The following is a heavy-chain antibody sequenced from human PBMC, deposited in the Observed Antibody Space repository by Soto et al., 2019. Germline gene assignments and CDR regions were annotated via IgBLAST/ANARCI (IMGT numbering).Heavy chain of an antibody. CDR3: ARGLSLADY. CDR1: GCTFSSYW. V-gene: IGHV3-7*04. Sequence: EVQLVESGGGLVQPGGSLRLSCAASGCTFSSYWMRWVRQAPGKGLEWVANIKPDGSEKYYVDSVKGRFTISRDNAKNSLNLQMNSLRAEDTAVYYCARGLSLADYWGQGTLVTVSS. J-gene: IGHJ4*02. CDR2: IKPDGSEK.